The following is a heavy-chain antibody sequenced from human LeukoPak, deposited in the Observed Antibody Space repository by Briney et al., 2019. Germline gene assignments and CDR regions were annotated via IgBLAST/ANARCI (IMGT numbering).Heavy chain of an antibody. J-gene: IGHJ4*02. CDR3: GRADQKWFGESMVDY. D-gene: IGHD3-10*01. CDR2: IKQDGGEK. V-gene: IGHV3-7*01. Sequence: GGSLRLSCAASGFSFSNYWMNWVRQAPGKGLEWVANIKQDGGEKYYVDSVKGRFTISRDNAKNSLYLQMSSLRAEDTAVYYCGRADQKWFGESMVDYWGQGTPVTVSS. CDR1: GFSFSNYW.